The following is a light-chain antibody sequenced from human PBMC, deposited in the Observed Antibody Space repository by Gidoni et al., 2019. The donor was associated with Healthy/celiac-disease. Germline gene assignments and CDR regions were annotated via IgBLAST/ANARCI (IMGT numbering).Light chain of an antibody. Sequence: DIQMTQSPSSLSASVGDRVTITCRASQSISSYLNWYQQKPGKAPKLLIYAASSLQSGVPSRFSGIGSGTYFTLTIISLQPEDFSTYYCQHSYSTPPTFGQGTKVEIK. CDR3: QHSYSTPPT. CDR2: AAS. CDR1: QSISSY. V-gene: IGKV1-39*01. J-gene: IGKJ1*01.